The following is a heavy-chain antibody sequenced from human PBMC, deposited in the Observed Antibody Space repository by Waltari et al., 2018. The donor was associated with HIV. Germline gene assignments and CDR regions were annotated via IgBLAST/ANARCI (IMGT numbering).Heavy chain of an antibody. V-gene: IGHV3-23*01. J-gene: IGHJ4*02. CDR2: ISGTGATI. CDR1: GFNFGSYA. CDR3: AKGGFCNRGNCYKRFDS. Sequence: QVLESGGGWVPPGGSLRLSCEASGFNFGSYAMTWVRQPPRKGLEWVSVISGTGATILHADSVKGRFTISRDNSNNAVYLQMDSLKVEDTAVYYCAKGGFCNRGNCYKRFDSWGQGTAVTVSS. D-gene: IGHD2-21*01.